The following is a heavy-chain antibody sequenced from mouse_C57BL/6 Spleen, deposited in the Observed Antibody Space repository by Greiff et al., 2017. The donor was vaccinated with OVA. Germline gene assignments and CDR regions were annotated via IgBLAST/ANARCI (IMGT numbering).Heavy chain of an antibody. Sequence: EVKLQESGGGLMKPGGSLKLSCAASGFTFSDYGMHWVRQAPEKGLEWVAYISSGSGTIYYADTVKGRFTIARDNAKNTLFLQMTSLRSDDAAMYYCARDCISTVEAISDYWGQGTTLTVSS. D-gene: IGHD1-1*01. CDR3: ARDCISTVEAISDY. CDR2: ISSGSGTI. V-gene: IGHV5-17*01. CDR1: GFTFSDYG. J-gene: IGHJ2*01.